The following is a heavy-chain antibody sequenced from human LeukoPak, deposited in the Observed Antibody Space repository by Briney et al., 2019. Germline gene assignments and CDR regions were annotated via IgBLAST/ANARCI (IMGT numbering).Heavy chain of an antibody. CDR3: AKWAVSGRGFDY. V-gene: IGHV3-74*01. J-gene: IGHJ4*02. CDR2: ISGDGSIT. D-gene: IGHD6-19*01. Sequence: GGSLRLSCASSGFTNSAYWRHWVRQAPGKGLVWVSRISGDGSITAYADSVKGRFTISRDNAKNTLYLQMNSLRAEDTAVYYCAKWAVSGRGFDYWGQGTLVTVSS. CDR1: GFTNSAYW.